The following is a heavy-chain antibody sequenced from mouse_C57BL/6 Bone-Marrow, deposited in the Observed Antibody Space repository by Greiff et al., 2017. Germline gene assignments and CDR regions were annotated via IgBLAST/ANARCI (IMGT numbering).Heavy chain of an antibody. CDR1: GYTFTDYY. CDR3: ARYGSSYFDY. J-gene: IGHJ2*01. CDR2: IYPGSGNT. Sequence: QVQLQQSGAELVRPGASVKLSCKASGYTFTDYYINWVKQRPGQGLEWIARIYPGSGNTYYNEKFKGKATLTAEKSSSTAYMQLSSLTSEDSAVXFCARYGSSYFDYWGQGTTLTVSS. D-gene: IGHD1-1*01. V-gene: IGHV1-76*01.